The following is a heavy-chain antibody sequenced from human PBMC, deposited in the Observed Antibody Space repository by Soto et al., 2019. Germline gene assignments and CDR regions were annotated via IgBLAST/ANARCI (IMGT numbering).Heavy chain of an antibody. Sequence: ASVKVSCKASGYTFTSYYMHWVRQAPGQGLEWMGIINPSGGSTSYAQKFQGRVTMTRDTSTSTVYMELSSLRSEDTAEYYCARDMATYYYDSSGYYPDAFDIWGQGTMVTVS. CDR1: GYTFTSYY. V-gene: IGHV1-46*01. CDR3: ARDMATYYYDSSGYYPDAFDI. J-gene: IGHJ3*02. CDR2: INPSGGST. D-gene: IGHD3-22*01.